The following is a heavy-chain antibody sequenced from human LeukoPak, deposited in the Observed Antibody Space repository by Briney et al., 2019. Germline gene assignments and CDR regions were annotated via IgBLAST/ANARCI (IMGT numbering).Heavy chain of an antibody. Sequence: EGSLRLSCAASGFTFSSYAMTWVRQAPGKGLEWVSSISSSSSYIYYADSVKGRFTISRDNAKNSLYLQMNSLRAEDTAVYYCARDRYSSSRVHDCWGQGTLVTVPS. V-gene: IGHV3-21*01. CDR1: GFTFSSYA. CDR2: ISSSSSYI. D-gene: IGHD6-13*01. CDR3: ARDRYSSSRVHDC. J-gene: IGHJ4*02.